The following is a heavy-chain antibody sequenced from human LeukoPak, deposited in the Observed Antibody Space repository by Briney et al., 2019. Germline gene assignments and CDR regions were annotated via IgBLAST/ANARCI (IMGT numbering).Heavy chain of an antibody. D-gene: IGHD5-18*01. J-gene: IGHJ4*02. CDR3: ARDRGGYTYGFNY. CDR2: ISSSSSYI. V-gene: IGHV3-21*01. CDR1: GFTFSSYS. Sequence: PGGSLRLSCAASGFTFSSYSMNWVRQAPGKGLEWVSSISSSSSYIYYADSMKGRFTISRDNAKNSLYLQMNSLRAEDTAVYYCARDRGGYTYGFNYWGQGTLVTVSS.